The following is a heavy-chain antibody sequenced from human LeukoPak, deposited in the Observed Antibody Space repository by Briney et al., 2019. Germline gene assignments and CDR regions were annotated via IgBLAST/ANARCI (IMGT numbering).Heavy chain of an antibody. D-gene: IGHD2-2*02. J-gene: IGHJ3*02. V-gene: IGHV1-69*05. CDR1: GGTFSSYA. CDR2: IIPIFGTA. CDR3: ARDRSSGCSSTSCYTILRAFDI. Sequence: ASVKVSCKASGGTFSSYAISWVRQAPGQGLEWMGGIIPIFGTANYAQKFQGRVTITTDESTSTAYMELSSLRSEDTAVYYCARDRSSGCSSTSCYTILRAFDIWGQGTMVTVSS.